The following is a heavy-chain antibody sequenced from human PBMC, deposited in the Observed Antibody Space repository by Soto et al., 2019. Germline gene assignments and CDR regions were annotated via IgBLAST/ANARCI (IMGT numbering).Heavy chain of an antibody. J-gene: IGHJ5*02. V-gene: IGHV4-34*01. CDR2: INHSGST. CDR1: GGSFSGYY. D-gene: IGHD2-2*01. Sequence: SETLSLTCAVYGGSFSGYYWSWIRQPPGKGLEWIGEINHSGSTNYNPSLKSRVTISVDTSKNQFSLKLSSVTAADTAVYYCASLSRHCSSTSGSNWFDPWGQGTLVTVSS. CDR3: ASLSRHCSSTSGSNWFDP.